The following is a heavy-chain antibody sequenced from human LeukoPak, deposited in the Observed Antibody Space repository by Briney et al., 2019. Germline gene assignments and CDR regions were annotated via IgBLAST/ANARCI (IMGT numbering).Heavy chain of an antibody. Sequence: PSETLSLTCTVSGDSTNNFYWTWIRQSPGKGLEWIGNIHYSGSSVYNSSLQSRVTITIDTSRRQFFLKLNSVTAADTAVYFCALAPNSNWFDFWGPGTLVTVSP. CDR3: ALAPNSNWFDF. D-gene: IGHD2-8*01. V-gene: IGHV4-59*03. CDR2: IHYSGSS. J-gene: IGHJ5*01. CDR1: GDSTNNFY.